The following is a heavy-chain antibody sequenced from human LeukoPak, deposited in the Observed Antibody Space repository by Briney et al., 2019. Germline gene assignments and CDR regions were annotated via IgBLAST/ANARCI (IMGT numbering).Heavy chain of an antibody. CDR2: TYYSGST. J-gene: IGHJ4*02. Sequence: SETLSLTCTVSGGSISSSSYYWGWIRQPPGKGLEWIGSTYYSGSTYYNPSLKSRVTISVDTSKNQFSLKLSSVTAADTAVYYCASYDYVWGSYRHDYWGQGTLVTVSS. CDR1: GGSISSSSYY. D-gene: IGHD3-16*02. CDR3: ASYDYVWGSYRHDY. V-gene: IGHV4-39*01.